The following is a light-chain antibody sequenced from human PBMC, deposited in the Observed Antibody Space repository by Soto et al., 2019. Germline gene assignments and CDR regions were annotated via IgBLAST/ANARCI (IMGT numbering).Light chain of an antibody. J-gene: IGKJ4*01. CDR1: QSVSSRY. CDR3: QQCDTSLSVT. V-gene: IGKV3-20*01. CDR2: GAS. Sequence: EIVLTQSPGTLSLSPGERAALSCRASQSVSSRYLAWYQQKPGQAPRLLIYGASSRATGIPDRFSGSGSGTDFTLTISRLEPEDFAVYYCQQCDTSLSVTFGGGTKVEIK.